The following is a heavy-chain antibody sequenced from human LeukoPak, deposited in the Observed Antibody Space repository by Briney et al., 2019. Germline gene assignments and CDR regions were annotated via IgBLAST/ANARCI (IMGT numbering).Heavy chain of an antibody. Sequence: ASVKVSCKASGYTFTSYGISWVRQAPGQGLEWMGWISAYNGNTNYAQKLQGRVTMTTDTSTSTAYMELRSLRSDDTAVYYCARDISSSSSYYYYYMDVWGKGTTVTISS. CDR2: ISAYNGNT. D-gene: IGHD6-13*01. V-gene: IGHV1-18*01. CDR3: ARDISSSSSYYYYYMDV. J-gene: IGHJ6*03. CDR1: GYTFTSYG.